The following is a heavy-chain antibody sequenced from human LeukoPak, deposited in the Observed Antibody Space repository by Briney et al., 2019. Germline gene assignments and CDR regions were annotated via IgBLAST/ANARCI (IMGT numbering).Heavy chain of an antibody. CDR2: IKQDGSEE. V-gene: IGHV3-7*01. Sequence: PGGSLRLSCAASGFTFSSFWMSWVRQAPGKGLEWVANIKQDGSEEYYVDSVKGRLTISRDNAKNSLYLQMNSLRAEDTAVYYCARWEGNGYYFDYRGQGTLVTVSS. J-gene: IGHJ4*02. CDR3: ARWEGNGYYFDY. D-gene: IGHD3-22*01. CDR1: GFTFSSFW.